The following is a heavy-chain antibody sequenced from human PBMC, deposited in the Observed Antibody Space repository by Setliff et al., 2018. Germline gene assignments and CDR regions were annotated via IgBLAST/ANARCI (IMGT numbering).Heavy chain of an antibody. Sequence: ASVKVSCKASGGAFSNYGITWVRQAPGQGLEWMGWNSAYAQKFQGRVTMTTDTPTSTAYMELRCLRTDDTAVYYCARGPPDFVVVPAAAKSDYWGQGTLVTVSS. CDR3: ARGPPDFVVVPAAAKSDY. V-gene: IGHV1-18*01. D-gene: IGHD2-2*01. J-gene: IGHJ4*02. CDR1: GGAFSNYG. CDR2: NSAY.